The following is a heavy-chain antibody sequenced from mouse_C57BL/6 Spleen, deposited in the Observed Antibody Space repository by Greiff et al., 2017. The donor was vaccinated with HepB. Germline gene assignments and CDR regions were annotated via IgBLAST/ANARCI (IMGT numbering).Heavy chain of an antibody. Sequence: EVQLQQSGPELVKPGASVKISCKASGYTFTDYYMNWVKQSHGKSLEWIGDINPNNGGTSYNQKFKGKATLTVDKSSSTAYMELRSLTSEDSAVYYCARISGYGYWGQGTTLTVSS. V-gene: IGHV1-26*01. J-gene: IGHJ2*01. CDR1: GYTFTDYY. D-gene: IGHD3-2*02. CDR2: INPNNGGT. CDR3: ARISGYGY.